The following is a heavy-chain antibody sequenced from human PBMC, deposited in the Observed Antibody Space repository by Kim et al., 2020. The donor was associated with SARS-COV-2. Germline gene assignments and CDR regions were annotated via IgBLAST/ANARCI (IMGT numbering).Heavy chain of an antibody. CDR3: AKDIRAVSGAETFGP. V-gene: IGHV3-30*02. D-gene: IGHD3-3*01. J-gene: IGHJ5*02. Sequence: ADSVKGRFTISRDDSKNTLFLQMNSLGVEDTAIYYCAKDIRAVSGAETFGPWGQGTLVTVSS.